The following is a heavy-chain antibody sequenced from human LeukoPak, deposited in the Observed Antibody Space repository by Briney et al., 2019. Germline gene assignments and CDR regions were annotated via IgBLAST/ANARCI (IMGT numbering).Heavy chain of an antibody. D-gene: IGHD3-3*01. CDR1: GYTFTSYA. CDR3: ARLRLRAWFDP. V-gene: IGHV1-3*01. CDR2: INAGNGNT. Sequence: ASVKVSCRASGYTFTSYAMHWVRQAPGQRLEWMGWINAGNGNTKYSQKFQGRVTITRDTSASTAYMELSSLRSEDTAVYYCARLRLRAWFDPWGQGTLVTVSS. J-gene: IGHJ5*02.